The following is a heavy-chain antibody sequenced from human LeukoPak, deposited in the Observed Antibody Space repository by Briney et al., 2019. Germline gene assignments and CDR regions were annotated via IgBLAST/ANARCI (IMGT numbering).Heavy chain of an antibody. CDR3: ARGRDGYNSGPAWPYYFDY. CDR1: GYTFTSYY. Sequence: ASVKVSCKASGYTFTSYYMHWVRQVPGQGLEWMGIINPSGGSTSYAQKFQGRVTMTRDMSTSTVYMELSSLRSEDTAVYYCARGRDGYNSGPAWPYYFDYWGQGTLVTVSS. CDR2: INPSGGST. V-gene: IGHV1-46*01. D-gene: IGHD5-24*01. J-gene: IGHJ4*02.